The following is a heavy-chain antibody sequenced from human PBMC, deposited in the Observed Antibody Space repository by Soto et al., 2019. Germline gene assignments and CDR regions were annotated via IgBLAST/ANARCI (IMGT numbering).Heavy chain of an antibody. CDR1: GFSFSSSG. V-gene: IGHV3-33*01. J-gene: IGHJ6*02. CDR3: ARVYPGSGWPYHYYGMDV. CDR2: IWHDGNEK. Sequence: PGGSLRLSCAASGFSFSSSGMHWVRQAPGKGLEWVAVIWHDGNEKYYGDSVRGRFTISRDNSKNTLYLEMNSLRAEDTALYYCARVYPGSGWPYHYYGMDVWGQGTTVTVSS. D-gene: IGHD6-19*01.